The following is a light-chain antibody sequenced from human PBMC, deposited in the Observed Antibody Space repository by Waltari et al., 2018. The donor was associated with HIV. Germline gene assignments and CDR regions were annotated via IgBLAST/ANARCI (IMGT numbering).Light chain of an antibody. J-gene: IGLJ3*02. Sequence: NFMLTQPHSVPESPGKTVTISCTRRSGSIPSNYVHWYPPRQGSSPTPLIYEDHQSSSGVPDRFSGSIDSSSNSASLTFSGLKTEDEADYYCQSYDDTNRVFGGGTKLIVL. CDR1: SGSIPSNY. V-gene: IGLV6-57*01. CDR3: QSYDDTNRV. CDR2: EDH.